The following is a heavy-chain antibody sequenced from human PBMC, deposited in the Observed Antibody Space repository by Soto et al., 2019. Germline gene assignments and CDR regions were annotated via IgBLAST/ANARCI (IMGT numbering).Heavy chain of an antibody. D-gene: IGHD6-6*01. V-gene: IGHV4-4*07. CDR3: ARDVPLSGIAAPHGLFDY. Sequence: SETLSLTCTVSGGSISSYYWSWIRQPAGKGLEWIGRIYTSGSTNYNPSLKSRVTMSVDTSKNQFSLKLSSVTAADTAVYYCARDVPLSGIAAPHGLFDYWGQGTLVTVSS. CDR2: IYTSGST. CDR1: GGSISSYY. J-gene: IGHJ4*02.